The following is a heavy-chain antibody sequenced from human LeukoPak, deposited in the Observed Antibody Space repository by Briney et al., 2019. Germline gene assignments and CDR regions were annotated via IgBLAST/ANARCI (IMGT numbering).Heavy chain of an antibody. Sequence: QPGGSLRLSCAASGFTFSSYAMSWVRQAPGKGLEWVSVISGSGGSTYYADSVKGRFTISRDNSKNTLYLQMNSLRAEDTAVYYCAKDSGGSSRIYYYYGMDVWGQGTTVTVSS. V-gene: IGHV3-23*01. CDR3: AKDSGGSSRIYYYYGMDV. CDR1: GFTFSSYA. D-gene: IGHD2-15*01. CDR2: ISGSGGST. J-gene: IGHJ6*02.